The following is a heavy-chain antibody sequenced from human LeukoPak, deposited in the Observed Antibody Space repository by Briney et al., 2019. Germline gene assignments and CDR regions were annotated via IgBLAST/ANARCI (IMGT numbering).Heavy chain of an antibody. V-gene: IGHV3-7*01. J-gene: IGHJ4*02. CDR3: ARGGLWGGDY. D-gene: IGHD3-16*01. CDR1: GFTFSSYW. CDR2: IKADGGDK. Sequence: GGSLRLSCAASGFTFSSYWMTWVRQAPGRGLEWVVTIKADGGDKYYVNSVKGRFTIPRDNAKNSLSLQMDSLRAEDTAVYYCARGGLWGGDYWGQGTLVIVSS.